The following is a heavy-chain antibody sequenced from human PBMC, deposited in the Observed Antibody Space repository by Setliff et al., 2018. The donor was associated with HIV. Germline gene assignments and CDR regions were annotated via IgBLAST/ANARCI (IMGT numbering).Heavy chain of an antibody. Sequence: NPSETLSLTCTVSGGSISSGGYFWSWIRQHPGKGLEWIGYIYYSGITYYNPSLKSRVSISVDTSKNQFSLNLSSVTAADTAVYYCAITDQRLCGWFDPWGRGTLVTVSS. CDR2: IYYSGIT. CDR3: AITDQRLCGWFDP. CDR1: GGSISSGGYF. D-gene: IGHD1-20*01. J-gene: IGHJ5*02. V-gene: IGHV4-31*03.